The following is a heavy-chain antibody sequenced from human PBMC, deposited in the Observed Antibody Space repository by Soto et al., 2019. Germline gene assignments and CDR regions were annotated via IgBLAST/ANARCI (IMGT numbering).Heavy chain of an antibody. CDR1: GGSFSGYY. V-gene: IGHV4-34*01. Sequence: PSETLSLTCAVYGGSFSGYYWSWIRQPPGKGLEWIGEINHSGSTNYNPSLKSRVTISVDTSKNQFSLKLSSVTAADTAVYYCARVRYYMAVWGKGTTVPVSS. J-gene: IGHJ6*03. CDR2: INHSGST. CDR3: ARVRYYMAV.